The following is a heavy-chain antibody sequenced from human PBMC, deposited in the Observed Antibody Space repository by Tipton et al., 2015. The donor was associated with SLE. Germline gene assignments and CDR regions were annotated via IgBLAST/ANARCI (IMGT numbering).Heavy chain of an antibody. D-gene: IGHD6-13*01. CDR2: ISAYSGST. CDR3: ATFEAAAGKSSCDY. CDR1: GYTFTSYG. V-gene: IGHV1-18*01. J-gene: IGHJ4*02. Sequence: QSGPEVKKPGASVKVSCKASGYTFTSYGISWVRQAPGQGLEWMGWISAYSGSTYYNPSLKSRVTISVDTSKNQFSLKLSSVTAADTAVYYCATFEAAAGKSSCDYWGQGTLVTVSS.